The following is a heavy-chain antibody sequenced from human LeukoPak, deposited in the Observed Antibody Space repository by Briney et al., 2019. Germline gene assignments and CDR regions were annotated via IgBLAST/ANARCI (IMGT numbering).Heavy chain of an antibody. CDR1: GFTVSSNY. D-gene: IGHD3-3*02. Sequence: GGSLRLSCAASGFTVSSNYMSWVRQAPGKGLEWVSVIYSGGSTYYADSVKGRFTISRDNSKNTLYLQMNSLRAEDTAVYYCARVYISWYYFDYWGQGTLVTVSS. J-gene: IGHJ4*02. CDR3: ARVYISWYYFDY. CDR2: IYSGGST. V-gene: IGHV3-66*01.